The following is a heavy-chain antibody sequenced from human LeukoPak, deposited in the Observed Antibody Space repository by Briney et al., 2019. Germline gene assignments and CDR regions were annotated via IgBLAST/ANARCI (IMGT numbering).Heavy chain of an antibody. CDR2: IIPILGIA. D-gene: IGHD4-17*01. V-gene: IGHV1-69*04. CDR1: GGTFSSYA. J-gene: IGHJ4*02. Sequence: ASVNVSCKASGGTFSSYAISWVRQAPAQALEWMGRIIPILGIANYAQKFQGRVTITADKSTSTAYMELSSLRSEDTAVYDCARDSEPGVGDYDPHWGQGTLVTVSS. CDR3: ARDSEPGVGDYDPH.